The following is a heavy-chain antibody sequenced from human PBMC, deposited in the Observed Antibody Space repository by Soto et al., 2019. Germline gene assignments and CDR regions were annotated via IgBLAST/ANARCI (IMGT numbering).Heavy chain of an antibody. D-gene: IGHD2-2*01. V-gene: IGHV4-59*08. Sequence: PSETLSLTCTVSGGSISSYYWSWIRQPPGKGLEWIGYIYYSGSTNYNPSLKSRVTISVDTSKNQFSLKLSSVTAADTAVYYCARLEGYCSSTSCYHPFDYWGQGTLVTVSS. CDR3: ARLEGYCSSTSCYHPFDY. CDR2: IYYSGST. CDR1: GGSISSYY. J-gene: IGHJ4*02.